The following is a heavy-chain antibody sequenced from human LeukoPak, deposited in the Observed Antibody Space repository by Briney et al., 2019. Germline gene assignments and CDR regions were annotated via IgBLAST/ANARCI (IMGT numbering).Heavy chain of an antibody. CDR1: GYTFTSYY. Sequence: GASVKVSCKASGYTFTSYYMHWVRQAPGQGLEWMGIINLSGGSTSSAQKFQGRVTMTRDTSTSTVYMELSRLRSEDTAVYYCASGGFFDFDYWGQGTLVTVSS. D-gene: IGHD2-15*01. V-gene: IGHV1-46*01. CDR3: ASGGFFDFDY. CDR2: INLSGGST. J-gene: IGHJ4*02.